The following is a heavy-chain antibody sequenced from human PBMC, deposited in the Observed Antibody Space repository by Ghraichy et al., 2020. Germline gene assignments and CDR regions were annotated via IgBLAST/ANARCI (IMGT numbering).Heavy chain of an antibody. CDR1: GFTFDDYA. J-gene: IGHJ3*02. D-gene: IGHD3-10*01. Sequence: GESLNISCAASGFTFDDYAMHWVRQAPGKGLEWVSLISWDGGSTYYADSVKGRFTISRDNSKNSLYLQMNSLRAEDTALYYCAKDGHYYGSGDAFDIWGQGTMVTVSS. V-gene: IGHV3-43D*03. CDR3: AKDGHYYGSGDAFDI. CDR2: ISWDGGST.